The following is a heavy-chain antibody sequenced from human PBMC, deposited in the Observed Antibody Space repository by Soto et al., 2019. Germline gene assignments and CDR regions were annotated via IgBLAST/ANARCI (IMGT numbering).Heavy chain of an antibody. J-gene: IGHJ4*02. CDR3: AKRTSGTTWGESDY. V-gene: IGHV1-18*04. Sequence: QVHVVQSGAEVKRPGDSVKVSCKTSGYIFSDYGINWVRQAPGQGLEWMGWISGYRGNANLAQKFQGRVTMSRDTATRTAYMELRSLRSDDTAVYYCAKRTSGTTWGESDYWGQGTLVTVSS. CDR2: ISGYRGNA. CDR1: GYIFSDYG. D-gene: IGHD4-17*01.